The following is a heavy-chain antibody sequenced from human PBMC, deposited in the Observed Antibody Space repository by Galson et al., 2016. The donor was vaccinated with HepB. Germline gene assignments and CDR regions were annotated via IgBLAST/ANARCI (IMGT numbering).Heavy chain of an antibody. D-gene: IGHD1-26*01. Sequence: SLRLSCAASGFTFSGSTMHWVRQAPGKGLEWVSYIDYWSSTIYYADSVKGRFTISRDNAMNSLYLQMNTLRDEDTAVYYCARLSTYRYPSVDYWGQGTLVTVSS. V-gene: IGHV3-48*02. CDR1: GFTFSGST. CDR2: IDYWSSTI. J-gene: IGHJ4*02. CDR3: ARLSTYRYPSVDY.